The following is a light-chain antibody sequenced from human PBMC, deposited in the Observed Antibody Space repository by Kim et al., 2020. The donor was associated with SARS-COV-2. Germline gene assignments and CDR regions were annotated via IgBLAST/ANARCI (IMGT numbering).Light chain of an antibody. V-gene: IGLV1-44*01. J-gene: IGLJ3*02. CDR3: ATWDDSLDAWL. CDR1: SSKVGRNT. CDR2: SDN. Sequence: GQRVIITCSGASSKVGRNTVNWFQQFRGMAPTLFIDSDNRRPSGVPDRVSASKSATSATLAISGLQSEDEADYYCATWDDSLDAWLFGGGTQLTVL.